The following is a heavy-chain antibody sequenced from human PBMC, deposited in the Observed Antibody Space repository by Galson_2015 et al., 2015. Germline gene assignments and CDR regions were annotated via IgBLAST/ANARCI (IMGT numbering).Heavy chain of an antibody. D-gene: IGHD2-2*01. CDR2: ISYDGSNK. Sequence: SLRLSCAASGFTFSSYGMHWVRQAPDKGLEWVAVISYDGSNKYYADSVKGRFTISRDNSKNTLYLQMNSLRAEDTAVYYCARGDIVVVPAAIGFVFDYWGQGTLVTVSS. V-gene: IGHV3-30*03. J-gene: IGHJ4*02. CDR3: ARGDIVVVPAAIGFVFDY. CDR1: GFTFSSYG.